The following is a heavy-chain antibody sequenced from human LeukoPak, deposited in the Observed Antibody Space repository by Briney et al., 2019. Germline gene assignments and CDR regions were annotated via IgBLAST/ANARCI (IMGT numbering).Heavy chain of an antibody. V-gene: IGHV4-39*01. D-gene: IGHD6-19*01. Sequence: SETLSLTCSVSGGSTSSTNYYWGWIRQPPGKGLEWIGSIYFSGSTYYNPSLKSRVTISVDTSKNQFSLKLNSVTAADTAVYHCARHLYGSGLHRIDYWGQGTLVTVSS. J-gene: IGHJ4*02. CDR2: IYFSGST. CDR1: GGSTSSTNYY. CDR3: ARHLYGSGLHRIDY.